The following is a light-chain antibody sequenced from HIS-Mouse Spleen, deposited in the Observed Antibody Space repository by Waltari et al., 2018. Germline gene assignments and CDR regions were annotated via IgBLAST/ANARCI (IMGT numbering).Light chain of an antibody. CDR2: DAS. CDR1: QEISNY. Sequence: DIQMTQSPSSLSASVGDRVTITCQASQEISNYLNWYQQKPWKAPKLLIYDASNLETGVPSRFSGSGSGTDFTFTISSLQPEDIATYYCQQYDNLPPFGPGTKVDIK. J-gene: IGKJ3*01. V-gene: IGKV1-33*01. CDR3: QQYDNLPP.